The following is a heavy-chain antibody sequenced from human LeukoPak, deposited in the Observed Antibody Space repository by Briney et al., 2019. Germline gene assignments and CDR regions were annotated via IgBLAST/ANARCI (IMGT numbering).Heavy chain of an antibody. CDR2: ISSSSSYI. CDR3: ARGRGSDSGYDFTLDY. Sequence: PGGSLRLSCAASGFTFSSYSMNWVRQAPGKGLEWVSSISSSSSYIYSADSVKGRFTISRDNAKNSLYLQMNSLRAEDTAVYYCARGRGSDSGYDFTLDYWGQGTLVTVSS. V-gene: IGHV3-21*01. J-gene: IGHJ4*02. CDR1: GFTFSSYS. D-gene: IGHD5-12*01.